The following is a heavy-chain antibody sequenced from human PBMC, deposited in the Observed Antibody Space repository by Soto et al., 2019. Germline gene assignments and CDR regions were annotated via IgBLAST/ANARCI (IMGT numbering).Heavy chain of an antibody. CDR3: ARSEEDSDYYYYGMDV. J-gene: IGHJ6*02. CDR1: GDSVSSNSVA. V-gene: IGHV6-1*01. Sequence: PSQTLSLTCVISGDSVSSNSVAWNCVRQSPSRGLEWLGRTYDRSRWYNDYAVSVRSRIAINPDTSKNHFSLQLNSVTPDDTAVYYCARSEEDSDYYYYGMDVWGQGTTVTV. D-gene: IGHD2-15*01. CDR2: TYDRSRWYN.